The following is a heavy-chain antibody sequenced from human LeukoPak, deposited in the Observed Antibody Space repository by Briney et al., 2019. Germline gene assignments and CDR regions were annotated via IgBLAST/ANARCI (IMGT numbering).Heavy chain of an antibody. Sequence: SETLSLTCTVSGGSISSGGYYWSWIRQHPGKGLEWIGYIYYSGSTYYNPSLKSRVTISVDTSKNQFSLKLSSVTAADTAVYYCAQSHNWNYYYWGQGTLVTVSS. CDR2: IYYSGST. CDR3: AQSHNWNYYY. J-gene: IGHJ4*02. V-gene: IGHV4-31*03. CDR1: GGSISSGGYY. D-gene: IGHD1-7*01.